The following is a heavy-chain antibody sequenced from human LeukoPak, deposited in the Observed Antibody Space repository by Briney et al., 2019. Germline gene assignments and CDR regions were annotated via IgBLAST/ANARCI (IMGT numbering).Heavy chain of an antibody. CDR3: ARRWNYGRNYYIDV. CDR1: GGSFSHYY. V-gene: IGHV4-34*01. Sequence: SETLSLTCAVYGGSFSHYYWSWIRRSPRMGLEWIVEINDGGTINYNPSLMSRVTISLDKSKNQFSLKLSSATAADTAVYYCARRWNYGRNYYIDVWGKGATVSVSS. CDR2: INDGGTI. J-gene: IGHJ6*03. D-gene: IGHD1-7*01.